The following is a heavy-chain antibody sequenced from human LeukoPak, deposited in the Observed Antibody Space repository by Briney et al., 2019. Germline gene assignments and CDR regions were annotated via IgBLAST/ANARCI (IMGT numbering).Heavy chain of an antibody. CDR2: IYPGDSDT. V-gene: IGHV5-51*01. D-gene: IGHD2-15*01. Sequence: PGESLKISCKGSGYSFTSYWIGWVRQMPGKGLEWMGIIYPGDSDTRYSPSFQGQVTISADKSISTAYLQWSSLKASDTAMYYCARDVGYCSGGSCYRFDPWGQGTLVTVSS. CDR3: ARDVGYCSGGSCYRFDP. J-gene: IGHJ5*02. CDR1: GYSFTSYW.